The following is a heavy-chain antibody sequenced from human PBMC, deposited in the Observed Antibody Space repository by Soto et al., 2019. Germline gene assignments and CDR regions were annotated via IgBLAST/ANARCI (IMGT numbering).Heavy chain of an antibody. CDR3: ARDENDYYGSGRAWEFDY. CDR1: GFTFSSYS. V-gene: IGHV3-21*01. CDR2: ISSSSSYI. J-gene: IGHJ4*02. D-gene: IGHD3-10*01. Sequence: GGSLRLSCAASGFTFSSYSMNWVRQAPGKGLEWVSSISSSSSYIYYADSVKGRFTISRDNAKNSLYLQMNSLRAEDTAVYYCARDENDYYGSGRAWEFDYWGQGTLVTVSS.